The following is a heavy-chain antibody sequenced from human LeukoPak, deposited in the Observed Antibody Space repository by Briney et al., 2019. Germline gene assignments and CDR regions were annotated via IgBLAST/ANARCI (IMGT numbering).Heavy chain of an antibody. CDR1: GGSISRSRDY. D-gene: IGHD3-3*01. Sequence: SETLSPTCTVSGGSISRSRDYWGWIRQPPGKGLEWIGSIYYSGSTYSNPSLKSRVTISGDTSKNRFSLKLSSVTAADTAVYYCARLKPESYDFWSGYYGGVGGAFDIWGQGTMVTVSS. V-gene: IGHV4-39*07. J-gene: IGHJ3*02. CDR3: ARLKPESYDFWSGYYGGVGGAFDI. CDR2: IYYSGST.